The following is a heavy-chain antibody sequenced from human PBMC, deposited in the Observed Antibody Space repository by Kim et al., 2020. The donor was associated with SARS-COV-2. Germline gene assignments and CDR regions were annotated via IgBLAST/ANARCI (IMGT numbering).Heavy chain of an antibody. Sequence: GGSLRLSCAASGFTFSSYGMHWVRQAPGKGLEWVAVISYDGSNKYYADSVKGRFTISRDNSKNTLYLQMNSLRAEDTAVYYCAKDRWPSRLAAAGTSYYFDYWGQGTLVTVSS. D-gene: IGHD6-13*01. J-gene: IGHJ4*02. V-gene: IGHV3-30*18. CDR3: AKDRWPSRLAAAGTSYYFDY. CDR2: ISYDGSNK. CDR1: GFTFSSYG.